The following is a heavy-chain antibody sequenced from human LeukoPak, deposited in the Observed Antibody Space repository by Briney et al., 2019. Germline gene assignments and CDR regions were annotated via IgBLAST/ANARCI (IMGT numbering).Heavy chain of an antibody. Sequence: SETLSLTCAVYGGSFSGYYWSWIRQPPGKGLEWIGEINHSGSTNYNPSLKSRVTISVDTSKNQSSLKLSSVTAADTAVYYCARRWVYDKRAFDAWGQGTMVTVSS. CDR1: GGSFSGYY. CDR2: INHSGST. D-gene: IGHD3-16*01. V-gene: IGHV4-34*01. J-gene: IGHJ3*01. CDR3: ARRWVYDKRAFDA.